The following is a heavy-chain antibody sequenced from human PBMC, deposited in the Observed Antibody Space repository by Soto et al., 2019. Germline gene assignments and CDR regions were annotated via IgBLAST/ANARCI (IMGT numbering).Heavy chain of an antibody. D-gene: IGHD6-19*01. CDR3: ARSYSSGWYLSLSYFDY. Sequence: SETLSLTCTVSGGSISSSSYYWGWIRQPPGKGLEWIGSIYYSGSTYYNPSLKSRVTISVDTSKNQFSLKLSSVTAADTAVYYCARSYSSGWYLSLSYFDYWGQGTPVTVSS. J-gene: IGHJ4*02. V-gene: IGHV4-39*01. CDR2: IYYSGST. CDR1: GGSISSSSYY.